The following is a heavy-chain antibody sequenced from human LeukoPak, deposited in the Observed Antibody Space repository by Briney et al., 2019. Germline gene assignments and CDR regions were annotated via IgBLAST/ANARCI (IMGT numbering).Heavy chain of an antibody. V-gene: IGHV3-23*01. Sequence: GGSLRLSCAASGFTFSSYAMSWVRQAPGKGLEWVSAISGSGGSTYYADSVKGRFTISRDNSKNTLYLQMNSLRVEDTAVYYCARVRDHPGIAVGGIDYWGQGTLVTVSS. D-gene: IGHD6-19*01. CDR2: ISGSGGST. CDR3: ARVRDHPGIAVGGIDY. J-gene: IGHJ4*02. CDR1: GFTFSSYA.